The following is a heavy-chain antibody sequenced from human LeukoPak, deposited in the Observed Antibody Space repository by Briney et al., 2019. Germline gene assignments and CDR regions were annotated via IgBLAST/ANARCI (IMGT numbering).Heavy chain of an antibody. CDR1: GYTFTGYY. Sequence: ASVKVSCKASGYTFTGYYMHWVRQAPGQGLEWMGWINPNSGGTNYAQKFQGRVTMTRDTSISTAYMELSRLRSDDTAVYYCARGTLPAAFYYYYMDVWGKGTTVTVSS. CDR2: INPNSGGT. V-gene: IGHV1-2*02. CDR3: ARGTLPAAFYYYYMDV. J-gene: IGHJ6*03. D-gene: IGHD2-15*01.